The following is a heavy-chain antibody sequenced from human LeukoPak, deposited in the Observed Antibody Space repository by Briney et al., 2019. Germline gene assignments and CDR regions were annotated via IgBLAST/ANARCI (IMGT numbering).Heavy chain of an antibody. Sequence: SVKVSCKASGGTFSSYAISWVRQAPGQGLEWMGGIIPIFGTANYAQKFQGRVTITADESTSTAYMELSSLRSEDTAVYYCARDRVKYCSSTSCLGVGDYYYMDVWGKGTTVTVSS. CDR3: ARDRVKYCSSTSCLGVGDYYYMDV. CDR2: IIPIFGTA. V-gene: IGHV1-69*13. J-gene: IGHJ6*03. D-gene: IGHD2-2*01. CDR1: GGTFSSYA.